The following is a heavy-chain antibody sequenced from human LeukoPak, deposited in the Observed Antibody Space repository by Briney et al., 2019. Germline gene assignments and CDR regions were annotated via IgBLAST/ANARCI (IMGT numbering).Heavy chain of an antibody. CDR1: GFTFSSYA. CDR3: ARSNCSSTSCNTMGAFDI. D-gene: IGHD2-2*02. Sequence: GRSLRLSCAASGFTFSSYAMHWVRQAPGKGLEWVAVISYDGSNKYYADSVKGRFTISRDNSKNTLYLQMNSLRAEDTAVYYCARSNCSSTSCNTMGAFDIWGQGTMVTVSS. V-gene: IGHV3-30-3*01. J-gene: IGHJ3*02. CDR2: ISYDGSNK.